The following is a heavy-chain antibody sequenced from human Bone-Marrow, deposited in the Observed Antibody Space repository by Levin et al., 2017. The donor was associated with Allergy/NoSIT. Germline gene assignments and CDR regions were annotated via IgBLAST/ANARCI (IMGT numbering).Heavy chain of an antibody. V-gene: IGHV4-61*02. D-gene: IGHD2-21*02. CDR1: GGSISSGSYY. CDR3: ARGGMVTAKRAFDI. CDR2: IYTSGST. Sequence: SETLSLTCTVSGGSISSGSYYWSWIRQPAGKGLEWIGRIYTSGSTNYNPSLKSRVTISVDTSKNQFSLKLSSVTAADTAVYYCARGGMVTAKRAFDIWGQGTMVTVSS. J-gene: IGHJ3*02.